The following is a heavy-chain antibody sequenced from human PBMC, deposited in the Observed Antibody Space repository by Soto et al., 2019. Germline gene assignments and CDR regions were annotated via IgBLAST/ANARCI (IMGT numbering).Heavy chain of an antibody. D-gene: IGHD5-18*01. CDR2: ISYDGSNK. Sequence: PGGSLRLSCAASGFTFSSYGMHWVRQAPGKGLEWVAVISYDGSNKYYADSVKGRFTISRDNSKNTLYLQMNSLRAEDTAVYYCAKGGGLVDTAMVNYYYYGMDVWGQGTTVTVSS. V-gene: IGHV3-30*18. J-gene: IGHJ6*02. CDR1: GFTFSSYG. CDR3: AKGGGLVDTAMVNYYYYGMDV.